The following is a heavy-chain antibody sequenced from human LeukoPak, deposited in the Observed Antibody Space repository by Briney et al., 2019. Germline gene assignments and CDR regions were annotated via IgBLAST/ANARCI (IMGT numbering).Heavy chain of an antibody. Sequence: PGGSLRLSCAASGFSFSSYEMSWVRQAPGKGLEWVSYISSSGRTIYYGDSVKGRFTISRDNAKNSLYLQMNSLRAEDTGVYYCARTSGDCCDYWGQGTLVTVSS. D-gene: IGHD2-15*01. V-gene: IGHV3-48*03. CDR1: GFSFSSYE. CDR2: ISSSGRTI. J-gene: IGHJ4*02. CDR3: ARTSGDCCDY.